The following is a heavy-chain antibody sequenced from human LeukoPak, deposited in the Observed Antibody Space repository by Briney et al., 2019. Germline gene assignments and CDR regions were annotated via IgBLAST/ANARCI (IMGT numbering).Heavy chain of an antibody. J-gene: IGHJ5*02. Sequence: SETLSLTCAVYGGSFSGYYWSWIRQPPGKGLEWIGEINHSGSTNYNPSLKSRVTISEDTSKNQFSLKLTSVTAADTAVYYCARGLLSMIRGGSLLGRIDPWGQGTLVIVSS. V-gene: IGHV4-34*01. CDR2: INHSGST. D-gene: IGHD3-10*01. CDR3: ARGLLSMIRGGSLLGRIDP. CDR1: GGSFSGYY.